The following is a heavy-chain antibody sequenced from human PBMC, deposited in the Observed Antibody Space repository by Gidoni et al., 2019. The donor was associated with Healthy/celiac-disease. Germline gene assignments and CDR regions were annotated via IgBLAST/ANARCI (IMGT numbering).Heavy chain of an antibody. Sequence: QLQLQESGPGLVKPSETLSLTCTVSGGSISSSSYYWGWIRQPPGKGLEWIGSIYYSGSTYYNPSLKSRGTISVDTSKNQFSLKLSSVTAADTAVYYCARPLVVVPADHFDYWGQGTLVTVSS. D-gene: IGHD2-2*01. J-gene: IGHJ4*02. CDR3: ARPLVVVPADHFDY. CDR2: IYYSGST. V-gene: IGHV4-39*01. CDR1: GGSISSSSYY.